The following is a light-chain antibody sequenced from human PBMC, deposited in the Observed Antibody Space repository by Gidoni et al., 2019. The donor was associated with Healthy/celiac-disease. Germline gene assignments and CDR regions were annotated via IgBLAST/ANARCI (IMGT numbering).Light chain of an antibody. CDR1: QSVSSSY. Sequence: EMVLTQSSGTLSLSPGERATLSCRASQSVSSSYLAWYQQKTGQAPRLLIYGASSRATGIPDRFSGSGSGTDFTLTISRLEPEDFAVYYCQQYGSSPPKTFGQGTKVEIK. CDR2: GAS. J-gene: IGKJ1*01. V-gene: IGKV3-20*01. CDR3: QQYGSSPPKT.